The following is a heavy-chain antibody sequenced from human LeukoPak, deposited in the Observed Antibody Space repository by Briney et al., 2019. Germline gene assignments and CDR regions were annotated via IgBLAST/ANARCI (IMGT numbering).Heavy chain of an antibody. V-gene: IGHV1-18*01. CDR2: ISAYNGNT. J-gene: IGHJ4*02. Sequence: ASVKVSCKASGYTFTSYGISWVRQAPGQGLEWMGWISAYNGNTNYAQKLQGRVTMTTDTSTSTAYMELRSLRSDDTAVYYCARARGYCSSTSCYIGHFDYWGQGTLVTVSS. CDR1: GYTFTSYG. D-gene: IGHD2-2*02. CDR3: ARARGYCSSTSCYIGHFDY.